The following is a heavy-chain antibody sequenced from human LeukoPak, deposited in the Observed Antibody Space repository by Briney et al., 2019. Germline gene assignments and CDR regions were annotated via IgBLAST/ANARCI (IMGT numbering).Heavy chain of an antibody. D-gene: IGHD6-19*01. CDR3: AKDLSYTSGVSDH. Sequence: PGGSLRLSCAASGFTFSAFAMTWVRQAPGKGLEWVSTITDDGYNTYSADSVKGRITFSRDNSKNTLSLQLRSLRAEDTAVYYCAKDLSYTSGVSDHWGQGTLVTVSS. J-gene: IGHJ4*02. V-gene: IGHV3-23*01. CDR1: GFTFSAFA. CDR2: ITDDGYNT.